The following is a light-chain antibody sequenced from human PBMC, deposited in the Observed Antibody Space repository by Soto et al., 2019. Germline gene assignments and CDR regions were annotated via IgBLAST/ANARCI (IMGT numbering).Light chain of an antibody. CDR3: QQYNSYSPMT. Sequence: DIQMTQSPSTLSASVGDRVTITCRASQSISSWLAWYQQKPGKAPKLLIYKASSLESGVPSRFSGSGSGTEFTLTSSSLQPDDFATYYCQQYNSYSPMTFGQGTKVEIK. J-gene: IGKJ1*01. CDR1: QSISSW. V-gene: IGKV1-5*03. CDR2: KAS.